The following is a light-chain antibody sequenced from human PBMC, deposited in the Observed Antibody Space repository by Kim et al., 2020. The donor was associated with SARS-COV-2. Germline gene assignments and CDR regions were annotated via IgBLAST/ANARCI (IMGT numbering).Light chain of an antibody. CDR2: QDS. J-gene: IGLJ2*01. V-gene: IGLV3-1*01. CDR3: QAWDTIVV. Sequence: SYELTQPPSVSLSPGQTASITCSGDTLGDRYVCWYQQKPGQSPVLVIYQDSKRPSGIPERFSGSNSGNTATLTISGTQPMDEADYYCQAWDTIVVFGGGTQLTVL. CDR1: TLGDRY.